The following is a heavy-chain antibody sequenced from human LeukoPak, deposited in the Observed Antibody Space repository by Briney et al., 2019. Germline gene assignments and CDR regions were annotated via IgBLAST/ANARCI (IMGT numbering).Heavy chain of an antibody. D-gene: IGHD3-22*01. CDR3: ARGPYSYDSSGAFDI. V-gene: IGHV4-39*07. CDR1: SGSISSNTYY. J-gene: IGHJ3*02. Sequence: KPSETLSLTCTVSSGSISSNTYYWGWIRQPPGKGLEWIGSIYYSGSTYYNPSLKSRVTISVDTSKNQFSLKLSSVTAADTAVYFCARGPYSYDSSGAFDIWGQGTMVTVSS. CDR2: IYYSGST.